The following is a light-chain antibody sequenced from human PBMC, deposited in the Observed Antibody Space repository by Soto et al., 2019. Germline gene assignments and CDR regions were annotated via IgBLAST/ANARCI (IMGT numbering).Light chain of an antibody. CDR1: QSISSY. J-gene: IGKJ4*01. CDR2: AAS. V-gene: IGKV1-39*01. Sequence: DIQMTQSPSSLSASVGDRVTITCRASQSISSYLNWYQQKPGKAPKLLIYAASSLPSGVPSRFSGSGFGTDFTLTISSLQPEDFATYYCQQSYSTPLTFGGGTKVEIK. CDR3: QQSYSTPLT.